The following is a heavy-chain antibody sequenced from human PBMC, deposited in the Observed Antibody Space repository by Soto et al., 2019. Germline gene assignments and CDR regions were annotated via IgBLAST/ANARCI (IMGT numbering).Heavy chain of an antibody. D-gene: IGHD3-22*01. J-gene: IGHJ6*02. Sequence: GGTLSLSCAASGFTFSSYALHWGRQAPGKGLEWVAVISYDGSNKYYADSVKGRFTISRDNSKNTLYLQMNSLRAEDTAVYYCARDGDYYNSSGYSRRRYGMDVWGQGTSVTVSS. CDR1: GFTFSSYA. CDR3: ARDGDYYNSSGYSRRRYGMDV. CDR2: ISYDGSNK. V-gene: IGHV3-30-3*01.